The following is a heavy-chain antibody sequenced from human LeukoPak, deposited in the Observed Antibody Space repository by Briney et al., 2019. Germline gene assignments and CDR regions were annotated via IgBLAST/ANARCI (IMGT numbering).Heavy chain of an antibody. J-gene: IGHJ6*03. D-gene: IGHD6-19*01. V-gene: IGHV4-34*01. CDR3: ARGEGTLAGRRWPYSLYYYVDV. CDR2: INHSGAI. Sequence: PSETLSLTCVVYGGSFSDYYWTWVRQPPGKGLEWIGEINHSGAIKYNPSLKSRVTISIDTSNNQFSLKLNSVTAADTAVYYCARGEGTLAGRRWPYSLYYYVDVWGKGTTVTVSS. CDR1: GGSFSDYY.